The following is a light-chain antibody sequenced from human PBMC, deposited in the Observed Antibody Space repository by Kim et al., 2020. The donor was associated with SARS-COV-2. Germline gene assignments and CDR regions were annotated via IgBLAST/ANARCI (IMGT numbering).Light chain of an antibody. CDR3: QAWDSSTRNYV. J-gene: IGLJ1*01. CDR2: NDR. V-gene: IGLV3-1*01. CDR1: ELKSVH. Sequence: RATVTSSGTEFELKSVHGSEQKQRPGHAPVVVIDNDRPRASRVPERFSGSNSGNTATLTMSGTQDMDEADYYCQAWDSSTRNYVFGAGTKVTVL.